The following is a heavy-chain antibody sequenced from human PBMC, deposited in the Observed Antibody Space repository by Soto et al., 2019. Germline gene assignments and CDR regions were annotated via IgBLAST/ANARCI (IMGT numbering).Heavy chain of an antibody. J-gene: IGHJ4*02. CDR1: GFTFSSYA. Sequence: QVQLVESGGGVVQPGRSLRLSCAASGFTFSSYAMHWVRQAPGKGLEWVAVISYDGSNKYYADSVKGRFTISRDNSKNTLYLQMNXLXAXDTAVYYCARQCIAARLYFDYWGQGTLVTVSS. V-gene: IGHV3-30-3*01. CDR3: ARQCIAARLYFDY. CDR2: ISYDGSNK. D-gene: IGHD6-6*01.